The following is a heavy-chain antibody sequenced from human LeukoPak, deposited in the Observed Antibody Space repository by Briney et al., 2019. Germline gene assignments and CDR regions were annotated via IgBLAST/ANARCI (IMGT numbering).Heavy chain of an antibody. CDR2: INHSGST. Sequence: YPSETLSLTCAVYGGSFSGYYWSWIRQPPGKGLEWIGEINHSGSTNYNPSLKSRVTISVDTSKNQFSLKLSSVTAADTAVYYCARLYYDFWSGYYSYFDYWGQGTLVTVSS. J-gene: IGHJ4*02. V-gene: IGHV4-34*01. CDR1: GGSFSGYY. CDR3: ARLYYDFWSGYYSYFDY. D-gene: IGHD3-3*01.